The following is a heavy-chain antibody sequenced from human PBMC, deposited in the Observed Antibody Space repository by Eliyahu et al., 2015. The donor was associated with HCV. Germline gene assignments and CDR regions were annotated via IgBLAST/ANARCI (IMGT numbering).Heavy chain of an antibody. V-gene: IGHV5-10-1*03. CDR1: GYTSVTYL. J-gene: IGHJ3*02. CDR2: IDPSDSYS. D-gene: IGHD6-13*01. Sequence: EVQLVQSGAEVKKPGESLRISCKASGYTSVTYLVGWVRQMPGKGLELMGTIDPSDSYSDYSPSFQGHVTISIDKSISTAYLQWSSLKASDTATYYCARWRRYSSTPEAFDIWGQGTMVTVSS. CDR3: ARWRRYSSTPEAFDI.